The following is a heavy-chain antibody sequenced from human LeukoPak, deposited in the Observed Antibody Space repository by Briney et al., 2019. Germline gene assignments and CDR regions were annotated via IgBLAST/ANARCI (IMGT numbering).Heavy chain of an antibody. J-gene: IGHJ4*02. CDR3: ARDPPAVSINTYA. D-gene: IGHD2-8*01. CDR1: GFTVGNNY. Sequence: QTGGSLRLSCAASGFTVGNNYMNWVRQAPGKGLEWVSLIFSHGETSYADSVKGRFTISRDNSKNTLYLRMNGLRVEDTAVYYCARDPPAVSINTYAWGQGTLVTVSS. V-gene: IGHV3-66*01. CDR2: IFSHGET.